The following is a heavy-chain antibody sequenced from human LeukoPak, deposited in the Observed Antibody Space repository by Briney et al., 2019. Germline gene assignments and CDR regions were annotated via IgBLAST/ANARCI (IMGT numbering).Heavy chain of an antibody. J-gene: IGHJ4*02. CDR1: GFTFSSYA. Sequence: GGSLRLSCAASGFTFSSYAMHWVRQAPGKGLEYVSAISSNGGSTYYANSVKGRFTISRDNSKNTLYLQMGSLRAEDMAVYYCARPWGSGIAVAHFDYWGQGTLVTVSS. V-gene: IGHV3-64*01. D-gene: IGHD6-19*01. CDR2: ISSNGGST. CDR3: ARPWGSGIAVAHFDY.